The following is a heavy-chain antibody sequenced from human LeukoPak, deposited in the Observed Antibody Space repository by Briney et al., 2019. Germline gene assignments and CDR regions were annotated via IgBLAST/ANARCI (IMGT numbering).Heavy chain of an antibody. CDR1: GYTFTSYY. CDR3: ARVRYSGYDPLDY. CDR2: INPNSGGT. J-gene: IGHJ4*02. Sequence: ASVKVSCKASGYTFTSYYMHWVRQAPGQGLEWMGIINPNSGGTNYAQKFQGRVTMTRDTSISTAYMELSRLRSDDTAVYYCARVRYSGYDPLDYWGQGTLVTVSS. D-gene: IGHD5-12*01. V-gene: IGHV1-2*02.